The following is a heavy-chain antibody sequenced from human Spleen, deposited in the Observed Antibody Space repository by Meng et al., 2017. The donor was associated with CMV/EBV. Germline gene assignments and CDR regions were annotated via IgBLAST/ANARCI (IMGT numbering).Heavy chain of an antibody. V-gene: IGHV4-4*09. Sequence: SETLSLTCTVSGGSISSQFWSWIRQPPGKGLEWIGVTTNYNPSLRSRVTISKDTSKNQFCLKLSSVTAADTAVYYCASSAARPGYKFDPWGQGTLVTVSS. CDR3: ASSAARPGYKFDP. CDR1: GGSISSQF. J-gene: IGHJ5*02. D-gene: IGHD6-6*01. CDR2: VTT.